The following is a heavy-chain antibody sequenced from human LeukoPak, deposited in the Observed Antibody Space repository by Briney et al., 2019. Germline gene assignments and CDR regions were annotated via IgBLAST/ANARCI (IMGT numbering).Heavy chain of an antibody. CDR1: GFTFSSYW. CDR2: INSDGSST. J-gene: IGHJ4*02. Sequence: GGSLRLSCAASGFTFSSYWMHWVRQAPGRGLVWVSRINSDGSSTSYADSVKGRFTISGDNAKNTLYLQMNSLRAEDTAVYYCARDYYDSSGYFDALNYWGQGTLVTVSS. D-gene: IGHD3-22*01. V-gene: IGHV3-74*01. CDR3: ARDYYDSSGYFDALNY.